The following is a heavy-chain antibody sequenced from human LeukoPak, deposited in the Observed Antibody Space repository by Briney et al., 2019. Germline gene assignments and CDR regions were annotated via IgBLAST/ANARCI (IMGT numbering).Heavy chain of an antibody. Sequence: ASVKVSCKASGYTFTSYGISWVRQAPGQGLEWMGWISAYNGNTNYAQKLQGRVTMTTDTSTSTAYMKLRSLRSDDTAVYYCARDLDGEYSSSSTHLDYWGQGTLVTVSS. CDR1: GYTFTSYG. J-gene: IGHJ4*02. D-gene: IGHD6-6*01. CDR3: ARDLDGEYSSSSTHLDY. V-gene: IGHV1-18*01. CDR2: ISAYNGNT.